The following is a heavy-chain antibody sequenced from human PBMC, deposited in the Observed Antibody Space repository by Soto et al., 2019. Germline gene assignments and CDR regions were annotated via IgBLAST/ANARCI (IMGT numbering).Heavy chain of an antibody. V-gene: IGHV3-30*03. Sequence: GGSLRLSCTSSGFTFNTYGVHWVRQAPGKGLEWVALISSDATTKIYGDSVKGRFTISTDNPKNTLYLQMNSLLPEDTAVYYCAANSGKYSNLFDSWGLGTRLTVSS. CDR1: GFTFNTYG. D-gene: IGHD1-1*01. CDR2: ISSDATTK. J-gene: IGHJ4*02. CDR3: AANSGKYSNLFDS.